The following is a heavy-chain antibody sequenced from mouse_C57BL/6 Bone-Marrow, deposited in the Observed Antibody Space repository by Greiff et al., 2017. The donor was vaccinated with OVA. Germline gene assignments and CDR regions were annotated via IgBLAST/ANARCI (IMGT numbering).Heavy chain of an antibody. J-gene: IGHJ4*01. CDR2: ISRKSNNYAT. Sequence: EVHLVQSGGGLVQPKGSLKLSCAASGFSFNTYAMNWVRQAPGQGLEWVGRISRKSNNYATYYAFSVKDRFTISRDESESKLYLQMNNLKTEDTAMYYCVRHVGYGSKEDAMDYWGQGTSVTVSS. V-gene: IGHV10-1*01. CDR3: VRHVGYGSKEDAMDY. CDR1: GFSFNTYA. D-gene: IGHD1-1*01.